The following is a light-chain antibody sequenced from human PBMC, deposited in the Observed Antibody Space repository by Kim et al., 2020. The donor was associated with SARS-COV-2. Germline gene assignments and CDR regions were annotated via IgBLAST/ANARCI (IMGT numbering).Light chain of an antibody. CDR1: NIGSKS. CDR3: QVWDSSSDHPV. CDR2: YDS. V-gene: IGLV3-21*04. J-gene: IGLJ2*01. Sequence: APVKTARLTCGGNNIGSKSVPWYQQKPGQAPVLVIYYDSDRPSGIPARFSGSNSGNTATLTISRVEAGDEADYYCQVWDSSSDHPVFGGGTQLTVL.